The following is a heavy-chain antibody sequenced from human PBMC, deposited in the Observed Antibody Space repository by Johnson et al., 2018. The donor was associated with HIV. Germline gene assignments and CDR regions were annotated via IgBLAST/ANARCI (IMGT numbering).Heavy chain of an antibody. J-gene: IGHJ3*01. CDR3: AMPQLLADDIFNF. D-gene: IGHD6-19*01. CDR1: GSPFSSSW. Sequence: EQLVESGGGLVQPGGSLTLSCPASGSPFSSSWMHWVRQPPVKGLVWVSRINSDGGSTAYADSVKGRFTISRDNTKDTLSLQMSSLRVEDTGVYYCAMPQLLADDIFNFWGQGTMVTVSS. V-gene: IGHV3-74*03. CDR2: INSDGGST.